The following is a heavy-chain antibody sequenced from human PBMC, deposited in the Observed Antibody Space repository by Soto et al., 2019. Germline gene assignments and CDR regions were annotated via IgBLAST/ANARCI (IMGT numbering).Heavy chain of an antibody. D-gene: IGHD3-10*01. J-gene: IGHJ4*02. CDR2: INHSGST. Sequence: PSETLSLTCAVYGGSFSGYYWSWIRQPPGKGLEWIGEINHSGSTNYNPSLKSRVTISVDTSKNQFSLKLSSVTAADTAVYYCARGLRYYYGSGSYSNGRFGYWGQGTLVTVS. CDR1: GGSFSGYY. CDR3: ARGLRYYYGSGSYSNGRFGY. V-gene: IGHV4-34*01.